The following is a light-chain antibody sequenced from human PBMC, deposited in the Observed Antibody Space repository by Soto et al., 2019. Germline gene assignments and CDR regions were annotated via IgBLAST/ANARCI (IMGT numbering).Light chain of an antibody. V-gene: IGKV3-11*01. J-gene: IGKJ1*01. CDR2: GAS. Sequence: EIVLTQSPATLSLSPGERATLSCRASQSVTNCLGWYQQKPGQAPRLLIYGASDRFTGIPARFSGSGSGTDFTLTISSLEPEDFAVYYCQQCYSWPRTFGQGTKVDIK. CDR1: QSVTNC. CDR3: QQCYSWPRT.